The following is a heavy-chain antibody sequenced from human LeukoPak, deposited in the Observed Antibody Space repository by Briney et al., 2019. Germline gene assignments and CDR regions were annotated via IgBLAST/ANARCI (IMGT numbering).Heavy chain of an antibody. Sequence: ASVKVSCKASGYTFTSYGISWVRQAPGQGLEWMGWISAYNGNTNYAQKFQDRVTMTTATPTSTAYMELRSLRSDDTAVYYCARDFVDTVMVVDYWGQGTLVTVSS. D-gene: IGHD5-18*01. V-gene: IGHV1-18*01. J-gene: IGHJ4*02. CDR3: ARDFVDTVMVVDY. CDR2: ISAYNGNT. CDR1: GYTFTSYG.